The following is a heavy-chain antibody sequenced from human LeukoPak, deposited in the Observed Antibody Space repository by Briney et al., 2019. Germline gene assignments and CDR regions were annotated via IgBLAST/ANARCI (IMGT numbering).Heavy chain of an antibody. CDR2: IYTSGST. J-gene: IGHJ6*03. V-gene: IGHV4-4*07. Sequence: SETLSLTCTVSGGSISSYYWSWIRQPAGKGLEWIGRIYTSGSTNYNPSLKSRVTMSVDTSKNQFSLKLSSVTAADTAVYYCAREETGYSSSWLPGYMDVWGKGTTVTVSS. D-gene: IGHD6-13*01. CDR3: AREETGYSSSWLPGYMDV. CDR1: GGSISSYY.